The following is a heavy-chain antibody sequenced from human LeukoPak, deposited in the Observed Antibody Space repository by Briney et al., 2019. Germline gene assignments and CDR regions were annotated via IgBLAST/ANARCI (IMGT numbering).Heavy chain of an antibody. CDR1: GGSISSSSYY. V-gene: IGHV4-39*01. CDR2: IYYSGIT. Sequence: SETLSLXCTVSGGSISSSSYYWGWSRQPPGKGPEWLGSIYYSGITYYNPSLKSRVTISVDTSKNQSSLKLSSVTAADRAVYYCARPNYYDSSGYPTHLGYYYYYMDVWGKGTTVTVSS. D-gene: IGHD3-22*01. CDR3: ARPNYYDSSGYPTHLGYYYYYMDV. J-gene: IGHJ6*03.